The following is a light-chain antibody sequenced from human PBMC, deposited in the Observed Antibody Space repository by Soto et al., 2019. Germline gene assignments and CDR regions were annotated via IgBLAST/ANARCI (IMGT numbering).Light chain of an antibody. CDR3: SSYAGSNNLHVL. CDR2: EVI. Sequence: QSALTQPPSASGSPGQSVTISCTGSSSDVGGYEYVSWYQQHPGKAPKLIIYEVIKRPSGVPDRFSGSKSGNTASLTVSGPQAEDGADYYCSSYAGSNNLHVLFGGGTKLTVL. J-gene: IGLJ2*01. V-gene: IGLV2-8*01. CDR1: SSDVGGYEY.